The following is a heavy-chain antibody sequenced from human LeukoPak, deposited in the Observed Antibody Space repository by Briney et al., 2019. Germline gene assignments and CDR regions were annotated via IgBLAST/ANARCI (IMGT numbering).Heavy chain of an antibody. D-gene: IGHD1-26*01. Sequence: PGGSLRLSCEAPGFTFEDYGMTWVRQRPGKGLEYVCEINWNGDNPVYENSLRGRFTISRDNAKNSVYLQMSSLRVDDTAFYYCARRSVAGATTGYYYDSWGQGTLVTVSS. CDR3: ARRSVAGATTGYYYDS. CDR1: GFTFEDYG. J-gene: IGHJ4*02. CDR2: INWNGDNP. V-gene: IGHV3-20*04.